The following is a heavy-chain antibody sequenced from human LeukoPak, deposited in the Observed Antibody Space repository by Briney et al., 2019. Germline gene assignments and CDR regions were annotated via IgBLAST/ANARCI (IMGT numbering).Heavy chain of an antibody. CDR1: GYXFTGYC. J-gene: IGHJ5*02. CDR3: ARIGGDYSNLNWFDP. Sequence: ASVKVSCKASGYXFTGYCIHWVRQAPGQGLEWMGRINPNSGGTNYAQKFQGRVTMTRDTSISTAYMELSSLRSDDTAMYYCARIGGDYSNLNWFDPWGQGTLVTVSS. D-gene: IGHD4-11*01. CDR2: INPNSGGT. V-gene: IGHV1-2*02.